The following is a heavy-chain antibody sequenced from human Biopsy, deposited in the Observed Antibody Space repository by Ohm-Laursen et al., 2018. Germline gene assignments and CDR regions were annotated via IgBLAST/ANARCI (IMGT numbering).Heavy chain of an antibody. Sequence: GASVKVSCKVSGYTLTELSMHWVRQAPGQGLEWMGKIIPMLDVANYAQKFQGRVTITADKLTSTAYMELASLRPEDTAVYYCAIYGGTEPEGDWGQGTLVTVSS. CDR1: GYTLTELS. CDR2: IIPMLDVA. V-gene: IGHV1-69*02. D-gene: IGHD3-16*01. CDR3: AIYGGTEPEGD. J-gene: IGHJ4*02.